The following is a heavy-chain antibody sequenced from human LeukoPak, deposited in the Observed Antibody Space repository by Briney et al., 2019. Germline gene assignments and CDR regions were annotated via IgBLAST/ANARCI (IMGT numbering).Heavy chain of an antibody. J-gene: IGHJ4*02. V-gene: IGHV1-18*01. Sequence: ASVKVSCKASGYTFTSYGISWVRQAPGQGLEWMVWISGYNGNTNYAQKLQGRVTMTTDTSTSTAYMELKSLRSDDTAVYYCARADIRAIASSGWYGFDYWGQGTLVTVSS. CDR2: ISGYNGNT. D-gene: IGHD6-13*01. CDR3: ARADIRAIASSGWYGFDY. CDR1: GYTFTSYG.